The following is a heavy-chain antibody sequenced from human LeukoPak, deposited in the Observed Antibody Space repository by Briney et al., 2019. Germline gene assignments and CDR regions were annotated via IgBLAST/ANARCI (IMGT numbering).Heavy chain of an antibody. J-gene: IGHJ5*02. CDR2: INWNGGST. V-gene: IGHV3-20*01. Sequence: GGSLRLSCAASGFTFDDYGMSWVRQAPGKGLEWVSGINWNGGSTGYADSVKGRFTISRDNAKNSLYLQMNSLRAEDTALYHCARVKTRMVRGVITFETWFDPWGQGTLVTVSS. D-gene: IGHD3-10*01. CDR3: ARVKTRMVRGVITFETWFDP. CDR1: GFTFDDYG.